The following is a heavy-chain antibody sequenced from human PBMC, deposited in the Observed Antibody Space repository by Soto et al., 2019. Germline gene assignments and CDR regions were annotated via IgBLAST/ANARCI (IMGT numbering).Heavy chain of an antibody. Sequence: GGSLRLSCGVSGFSFSAFWMSWVRQAPGKGLEWVAIILHDGNNKYYADSVKGRFTISRDNSKNTVYLQINALRAEDTAVYYCARDFSMVIVAPGYWGQGTLVTVSS. J-gene: IGHJ4*02. CDR1: GFSFSAFW. CDR2: ILHDGNNK. D-gene: IGHD5-12*01. V-gene: IGHV3-30-3*01. CDR3: ARDFSMVIVAPGY.